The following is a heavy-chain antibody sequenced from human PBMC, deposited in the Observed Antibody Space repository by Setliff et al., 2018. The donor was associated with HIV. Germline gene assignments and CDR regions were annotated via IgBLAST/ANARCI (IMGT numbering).Heavy chain of an antibody. Sequence: GESLKISCHLSGYSFVDFWIGWVRQMPGKGLEWVGFIYPGDSDSRYSPSFRGQVTISADKSTTTAYLDWASLKASDTAMYYCVRYIGAAAGHDFANTPGDIWGQGTMVTVSS. D-gene: IGHD6-25*01. J-gene: IGHJ3*02. V-gene: IGHV5-51*01. CDR3: VRYIGAAAGHDFANTPGDI. CDR1: GYSFVDFW. CDR2: IYPGDSDS.